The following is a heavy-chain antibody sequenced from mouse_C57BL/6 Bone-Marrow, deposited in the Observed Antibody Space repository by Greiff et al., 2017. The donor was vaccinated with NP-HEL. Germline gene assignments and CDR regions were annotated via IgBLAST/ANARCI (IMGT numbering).Heavy chain of an antibody. Sequence: VQGVESGAELARPGASVKLSCKASGYTFTSYGISWVKQRTGQGLEWIGEIYPRSGNTYYNEKFKGKATLTADKSSSTAYMELRSLTSEDSAVYFCARPPYGSRDGGYFDVWGTGTTVTVSS. CDR1: GYTFTSYG. CDR2: IYPRSGNT. CDR3: ARPPYGSRDGGYFDV. D-gene: IGHD1-1*01. J-gene: IGHJ1*03. V-gene: IGHV1-81*01.